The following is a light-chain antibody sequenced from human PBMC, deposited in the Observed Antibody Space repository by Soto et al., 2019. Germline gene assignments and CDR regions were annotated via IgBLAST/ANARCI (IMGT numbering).Light chain of an antibody. Sequence: DVRMTQSPSSLSASVGDRVTITCRASQGIAPYLAWFQQKPGKVPKLLIYAASTLQSGVPSRFIGSGSGTDFTLTISSLQPEDVATYYCQKYNSAPLTFGGGTKVEIK. J-gene: IGKJ4*01. CDR1: QGIAPY. V-gene: IGKV1-27*01. CDR2: AAS. CDR3: QKYNSAPLT.